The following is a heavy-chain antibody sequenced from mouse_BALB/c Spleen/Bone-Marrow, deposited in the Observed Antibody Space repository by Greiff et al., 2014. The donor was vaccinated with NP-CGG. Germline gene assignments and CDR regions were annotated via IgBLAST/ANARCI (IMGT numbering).Heavy chain of an antibody. V-gene: IGHV2-9*02. J-gene: IGHJ4*01. CDR1: GFSLTSYG. CDR2: ICADGST. Sequence: QVQLQQSGPGLVAPSQSLSISCTVSGFSLTSYGVHWVRQPPGKGLEWLGVICADGSTNYNSALMSRLSISKDNSKSQVFLKMNSLQTDDTAMYYCARIATATGAMDYWGQGTSVTVSS. CDR3: ARIATATGAMDY. D-gene: IGHD1-2*01.